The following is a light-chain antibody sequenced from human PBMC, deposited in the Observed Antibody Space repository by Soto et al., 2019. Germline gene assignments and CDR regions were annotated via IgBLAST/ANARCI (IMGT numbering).Light chain of an antibody. CDR1: QGISSA. Sequence: AIQLTQSPSSLSASVGDRDTITCRASQGISSALAWYQQKPRKAPKLLIYDASSVESGVPSRFSGSGSGTDFTHTISSRQHGDFATYYGQQFNSYPPLFGGGTKVEIQ. CDR3: QQFNSYPPL. V-gene: IGKV1-13*02. CDR2: DAS. J-gene: IGKJ4*02.